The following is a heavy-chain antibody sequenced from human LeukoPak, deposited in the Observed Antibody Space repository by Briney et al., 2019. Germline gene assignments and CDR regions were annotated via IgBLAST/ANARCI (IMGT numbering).Heavy chain of an antibody. V-gene: IGHV3-43*01. Sequence: GGSLRLFCAASGFTFDGYTMDLARQARGKGLDWISLISCDGGSTYYADSVKGRFTISTDNSKNSLYLQMNSLRTEDTALYYCAKYKSQGFDYWGQGTLVTVSS. CDR3: AKYKSQGFDY. J-gene: IGHJ4*02. CDR1: GFTFDGYT. CDR2: ISCDGGST.